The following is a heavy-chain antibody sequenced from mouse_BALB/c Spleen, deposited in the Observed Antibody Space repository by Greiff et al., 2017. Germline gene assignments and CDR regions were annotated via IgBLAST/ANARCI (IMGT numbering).Heavy chain of an antibody. CDR3: ARGRGSWFAY. Sequence: VKVVESGPGLVAPSQSLSITCTVSGFSLTSYGVHWVRQPPGKGLEWLGVIWAGGSTNYNSALMSRLSISKDNSKSQVFLKMNSLQTDDTAMYYCARGRGSWFAYWGQGTLVTVSA. J-gene: IGHJ3*01. CDR2: IWAGGST. V-gene: IGHV2-9*02. CDR1: GFSLTSYG.